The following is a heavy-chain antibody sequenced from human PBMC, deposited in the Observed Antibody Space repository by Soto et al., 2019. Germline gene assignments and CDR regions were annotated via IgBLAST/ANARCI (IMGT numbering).Heavy chain of an antibody. Sequence: GGSPRLSCAASGFTFSSYAMSWVRQAPGKGLEWVSAISGSGGSTYYADSVKGRFTISRDNSKNTLYLQMNSLRAEDTAVYYCAKEIPYSSSWYGSYYYYGMDVWGQGTTVTVSS. CDR3: AKEIPYSSSWYGSYYYYGMDV. CDR2: ISGSGGST. V-gene: IGHV3-23*01. CDR1: GFTFSSYA. J-gene: IGHJ6*02. D-gene: IGHD6-13*01.